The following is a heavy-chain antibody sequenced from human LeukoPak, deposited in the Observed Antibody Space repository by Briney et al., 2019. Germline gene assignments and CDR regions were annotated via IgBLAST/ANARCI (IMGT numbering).Heavy chain of an antibody. CDR2: INPNSGGT. CDR3: AIIYYYDSSGYYYEDDY. J-gene: IGHJ4*02. D-gene: IGHD3-22*01. V-gene: IGHV1-2*02. Sequence: AVSVKVSCKASGYTFTGYYMHWVRQTPGQGLEWMGWINPNSGGTNYAQKFQGRVTMTRDTSISTAYMELSRLRSDDTAVYYCAIIYYYDSSGYYYEDDYWGQGTLVTVSS. CDR1: GYTFTGYY.